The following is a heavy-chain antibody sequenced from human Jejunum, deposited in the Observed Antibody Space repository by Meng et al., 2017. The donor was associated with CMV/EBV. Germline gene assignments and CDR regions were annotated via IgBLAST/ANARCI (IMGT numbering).Heavy chain of an antibody. Sequence: AMNVVRKAPGKGLEWVSTICGGADSTYYADSVKGRFTSSRDNSKNTLYLQMNSRRAEDTAVYYCATPSDPSLYYDFWSGYYGMDVWGQGTTVTVSS. V-gene: IGHV3-23*01. J-gene: IGHJ6*02. D-gene: IGHD3-3*01. CDR3: ATPSDPSLYYDFWSGYYGMDV. CDR1: A. CDR2: ICGGADST.